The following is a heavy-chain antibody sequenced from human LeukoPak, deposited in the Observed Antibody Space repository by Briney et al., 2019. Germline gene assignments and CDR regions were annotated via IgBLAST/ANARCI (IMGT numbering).Heavy chain of an antibody. CDR2: IYYTGST. J-gene: IGHJ5*02. V-gene: IGHV4-39*07. Sequence: SETLSLTCTVSGGSISSSSYYWGWIRQPPGKGLEWIGSIYYTGSTYYNPSLQSRVTISIDTSKNQFSLRLSSVTAADTAIYYCARDAGYSSAFNSWGQGTLVTVSS. D-gene: IGHD6-19*01. CDR1: GGSISSSSYY. CDR3: ARDAGYSSAFNS.